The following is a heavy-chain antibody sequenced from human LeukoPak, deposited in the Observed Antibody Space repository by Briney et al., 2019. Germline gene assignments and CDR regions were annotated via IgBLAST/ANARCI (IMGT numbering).Heavy chain of an antibody. D-gene: IGHD3-10*01. CDR2: ISGSGSTT. Sequence: GGSLRLSCAASGFTFNSYAMTWVRQAPGKGLEWVSGISGSGSTTYYADSVKGRFTISRDNSKNTLYLQMNSLRAEDTAVYYCAKCRPTSNGRYYGSGSYCFDYWGQGTLVTVSS. CDR1: GFTFNSYA. CDR3: AKCRPTSNGRYYGSGSYCFDY. V-gene: IGHV3-23*01. J-gene: IGHJ4*02.